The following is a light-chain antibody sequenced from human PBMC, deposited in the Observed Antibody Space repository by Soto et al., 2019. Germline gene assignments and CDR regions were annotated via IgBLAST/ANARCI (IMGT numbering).Light chain of an antibody. CDR1: QSIISN. CDR3: QQSYIMPWT. J-gene: IGKJ1*01. V-gene: IGKV1-39*01. CDR2: ASS. Sequence: DIQMTQSPFSLSAPVGDRVTITCRASQSIISNLNWYQQKPGKDPKLLIYASSILESEVPSRFSGSGSGTDFTLTINSLQPEDFATYYCQQSYIMPWTFGQGTEVEIK.